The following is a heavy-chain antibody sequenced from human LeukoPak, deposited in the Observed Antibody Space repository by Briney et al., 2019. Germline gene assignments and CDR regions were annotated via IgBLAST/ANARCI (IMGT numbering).Heavy chain of an antibody. D-gene: IGHD2-8*01. Sequence: SQTLSLTCAISGDSVSSNSAAWNWIRQSPSRGLEWLGRTYYRSKWYNDYAVSVKSRITINPDTSKNQFSLQLNSVTPEDTAVYYCARERRGYCTNGVCYHTVDAFDIWGQGTMVTVSS. V-gene: IGHV6-1*01. CDR3: ARERRGYCTNGVCYHTVDAFDI. CDR1: GDSVSSNSAA. CDR2: TYYRSKWYN. J-gene: IGHJ3*02.